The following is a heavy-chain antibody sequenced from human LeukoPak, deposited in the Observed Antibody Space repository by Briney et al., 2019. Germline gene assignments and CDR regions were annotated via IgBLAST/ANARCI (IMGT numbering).Heavy chain of an antibody. Sequence: SQTLSLTCTVSSGSISSGGYYWSWIRQHPGKGLECIGYIYYSGSTYYNPSLKSRVTISVDTSKNQFSLKLSSVTAADTAVYYCARDLETLYYYDSSGYYRHDAFDIWGQGTMVTVSS. D-gene: IGHD3-22*01. CDR1: SGSISSGGYY. CDR2: IYYSGST. J-gene: IGHJ3*02. V-gene: IGHV4-31*03. CDR3: ARDLETLYYYDSSGYYRHDAFDI.